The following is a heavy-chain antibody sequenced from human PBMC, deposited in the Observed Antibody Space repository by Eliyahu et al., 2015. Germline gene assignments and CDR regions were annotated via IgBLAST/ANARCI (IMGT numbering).Heavy chain of an antibody. CDR2: ISGSGVTT. J-gene: IGHJ5*02. CDR1: GFTFSSXX. V-gene: IGHV3-23*04. Sequence: EVQLVESGGALVQPGGSLRLSCAASGFTFSSXXMTWVRQAPGKGLEWVSAISGSGVTTYYADSVRGRFTISRGNSKNTLYLQMNSLRAEDTAVYYCAKDRTSSWRWFDPWGQGTLATVSS. D-gene: IGHD6-13*01. CDR3: AKDRTSSWRWFDP.